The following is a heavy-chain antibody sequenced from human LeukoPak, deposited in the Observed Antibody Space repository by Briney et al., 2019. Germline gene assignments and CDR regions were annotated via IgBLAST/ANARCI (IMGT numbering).Heavy chain of an antibody. CDR2: ISPDGSDK. D-gene: IGHD2-2*01. CDR1: GFTFSTYW. J-gene: IGHJ4*02. V-gene: IGHV3-7*01. CDR3: ARGIVVVVSASDHFDY. Sequence: PGGSLRLSCVASGFTFSTYWMNWVRQAPGKGLERVGTISPDGSDKYYVDSVKGRFTISRDNAKTSLYLQINSLRADDTALYFCARGIVVVVSASDHFDYWGQGTLITVSS.